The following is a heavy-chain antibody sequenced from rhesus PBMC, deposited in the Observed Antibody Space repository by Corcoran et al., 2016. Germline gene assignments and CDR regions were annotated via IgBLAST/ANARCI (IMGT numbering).Heavy chain of an antibody. D-gene: IGHD6-25*01. CDR1: GFTFSSYW. CDR3: AKGIAAAGTNY. Sequence: EVQLVESGGGLAKPGGSLRLSCAASGFTFSSYWLNWVRQTAGRGLEWISAINSGGGSTYYADSVKGRFTISRDNSKNTLSLQMNSLRAEDTAVYYCAKGIAAAGTNYWGQGVLVTVSS. CDR2: INSGGGST. V-gene: IGHV3S42*01. J-gene: IGHJ4*01.